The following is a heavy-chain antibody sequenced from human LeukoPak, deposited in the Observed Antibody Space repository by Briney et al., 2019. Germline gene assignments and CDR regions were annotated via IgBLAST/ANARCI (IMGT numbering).Heavy chain of an antibody. CDR3: ARDSGTTGEVKFDP. J-gene: IGHJ5*02. D-gene: IGHD3-10*01. Sequence: KPSETLSLTCTVSGYSISSGYYWGWIRQPPGKVLEWIGSIYHSGRTFYNPSLKSRVTISVDTSKNQFSLKLTSVTAADTAVYYCARDSGTTGEVKFDPWGQGTLVTVSS. V-gene: IGHV4-38-2*02. CDR1: GYSISSGYY. CDR2: IYHSGRT.